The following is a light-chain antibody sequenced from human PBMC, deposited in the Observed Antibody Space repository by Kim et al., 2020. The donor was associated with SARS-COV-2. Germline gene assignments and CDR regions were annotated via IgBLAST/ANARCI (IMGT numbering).Light chain of an antibody. Sequence: VPRGKRATLYCRGGKCVSSYLAWYQQKPGQAPTLLSYGASTRATGIPARFSGSGSGTEFTLTISSLEPEYFAVYHCQPYSSWPRTFGQGTKVDI. CDR3: QPYSSWPRT. CDR2: GAS. J-gene: IGKJ1*01. CDR1: KCVSSY. V-gene: IGKV3-15*01.